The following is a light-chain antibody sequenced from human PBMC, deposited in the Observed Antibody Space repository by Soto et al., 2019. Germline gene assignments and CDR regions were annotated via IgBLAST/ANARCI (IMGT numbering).Light chain of an antibody. CDR1: QGITTY. CDR3: LNYKNAPFT. Sequence: DIQMTQSPSPLSASLGDRVTITCRASQGITTYLAWYQQKPGKAPKLLIYAASSLQSGVPPRFSGSGSGTDFTLTISSLQPEDVATYYCLNYKNAPFTFGPGTKVDIK. V-gene: IGKV1-27*01. J-gene: IGKJ3*01. CDR2: AAS.